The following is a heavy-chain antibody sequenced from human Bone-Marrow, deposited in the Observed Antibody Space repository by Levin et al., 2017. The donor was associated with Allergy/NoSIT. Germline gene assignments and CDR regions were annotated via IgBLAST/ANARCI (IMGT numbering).Heavy chain of an antibody. V-gene: IGHV4-31*03. CDR2: MYYTGST. CDR1: GDSIRSGNDY. Sequence: SETLSLTCTVSGDSIRSGNDYWSWIRQHPGKGLEWIGSMYYTGSTYYNPSLKSRATISVDTSKNQFSLSLRSVTPADTAVYYCARMKEGHLLKGNWLDPWGQGTLVTVSS. CDR3: ARMKEGHLLKGNWLDP. J-gene: IGHJ5*02.